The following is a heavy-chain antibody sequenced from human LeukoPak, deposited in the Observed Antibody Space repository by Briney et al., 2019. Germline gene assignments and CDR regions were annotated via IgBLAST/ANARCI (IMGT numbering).Heavy chain of an antibody. CDR1: GFTFSSYG. V-gene: IGHV3-30*18. CDR3: AKTLYDILTGYFDY. CDR2: ISYDGSNT. J-gene: IGHJ4*02. D-gene: IGHD3-9*01. Sequence: GRSLILSCAASGFTFSSYGMHWVRQAPGKGLEWVAVISYDGSNTYYADSVKGRFTISRDNSKNTLYLHMNSLRAEDTAVYYCAKTLYDILTGYFDYWGQGTLVTVSS.